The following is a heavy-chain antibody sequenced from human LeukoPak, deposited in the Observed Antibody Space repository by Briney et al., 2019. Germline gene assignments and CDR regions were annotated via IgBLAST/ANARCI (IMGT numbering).Heavy chain of an antibody. J-gene: IGHJ3*02. CDR2: ISYDGSNK. CDR3: ARGYTADAFDI. Sequence: GGSLTLSCAASGFTFSSNAMHWVRQALGKRLEWVAVISYDGSNKYYADSVKGRFTISRHNSKTTLYLQMNSLRAEDTAVYYCARGYTADAFDIWGQGTMVTVSS. CDR1: GFTFSSNA. V-gene: IGHV3-30*04. D-gene: IGHD1-14*01.